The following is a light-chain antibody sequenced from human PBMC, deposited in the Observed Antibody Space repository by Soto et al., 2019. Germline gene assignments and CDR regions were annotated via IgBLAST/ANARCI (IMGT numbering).Light chain of an antibody. CDR1: QSVDIW. CDR3: HQYHIYPVT. CDR2: KAS. V-gene: IGKV1-5*03. Sequence: DIQMTQSPSTLSASVGDRVTITCRASQSVDIWLAWYQQKPGKAPKLLIHKASTLENWVPSRFSGSGSGTDVTLTISSLQPDDCGTYYCHQYHIYPVTFGGGTKVEIK. J-gene: IGKJ4*01.